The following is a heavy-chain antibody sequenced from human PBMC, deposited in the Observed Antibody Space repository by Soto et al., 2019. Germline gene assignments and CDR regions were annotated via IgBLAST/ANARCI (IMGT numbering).Heavy chain of an antibody. CDR3: ARDNYYDSSGYSKATNWFDP. V-gene: IGHV4-34*01. D-gene: IGHD3-22*01. CDR1: GGYFSGYY. J-gene: IGHJ5*02. CDR2: INHSGST. Sequence: SETMSLPCAVDGGYFSGYYWSWIRQPPGKGLEWIGEINHSGSTNYNPSLKSRVTISVDTSKNQFSLKLSSVTAADTAVYYCARDNYYDSSGYSKATNWFDPWGKGTLVTVSS.